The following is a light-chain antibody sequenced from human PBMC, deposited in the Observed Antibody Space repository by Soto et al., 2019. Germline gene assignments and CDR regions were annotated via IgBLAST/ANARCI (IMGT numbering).Light chain of an antibody. J-gene: IGLJ1*01. CDR1: SSDIGGYPY. V-gene: IGLV2-14*01. CDR3: TSYTSSSTLDV. CDR2: DVD. Sequence: SVLTQPASVSGSPGQSITISCTGTSSDIGGYPYVSWYQQHPGKAPKLMIYDVDNRPSGVSNRFSGSKSGNTASLTISGLQAEDEADYYCTSYTSSSTLDVFGTGTKVTV.